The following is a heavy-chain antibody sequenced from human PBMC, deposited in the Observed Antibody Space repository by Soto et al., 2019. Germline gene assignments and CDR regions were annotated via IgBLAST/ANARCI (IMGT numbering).Heavy chain of an antibody. D-gene: IGHD3-3*01. V-gene: IGHV1-58*02. CDR3: AARSADYTSYYYMDV. Sequence: SVKVSCKASGFTFTSSAIQWVRQARGQRLEWIGWIVVGSGNIRYAQKFQERVTITRDMSATTAYMELSSLRSEDTAVYYCAARSADYTSYYYMDVWGKGTTVTVS. CDR1: GFTFTSSA. J-gene: IGHJ6*03. CDR2: IVVGSGNI.